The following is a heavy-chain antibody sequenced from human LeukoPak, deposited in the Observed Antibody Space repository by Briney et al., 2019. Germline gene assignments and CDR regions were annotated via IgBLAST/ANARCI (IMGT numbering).Heavy chain of an antibody. V-gene: IGHV3-74*01. CDR1: GFTFSNHW. CDR2: IHIDENRK. CDR3: VRGSSDSNGMGV. D-gene: IGHD6-19*01. Sequence: GGSLRLSCAASGFTFSNHWMHWGRQVPGMGLVSVSRIHIDENRKTYADSVKGRFTISRDNAKNTLYLQMNSLGVEDTAVYYCVRGSSDSNGMGVWGQGTTVTVSS. J-gene: IGHJ6*02.